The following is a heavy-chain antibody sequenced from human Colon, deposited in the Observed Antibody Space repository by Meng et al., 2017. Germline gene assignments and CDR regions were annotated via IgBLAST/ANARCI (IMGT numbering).Heavy chain of an antibody. CDR3: ARDHEGDS. V-gene: IGHV1-2*06. Sequence: VPSWGEVKSPWDYGQGAFRAPGYNFTNFHIPWVRQAPGQGLGWNGRINPNSGFTNYAEKFLGRVTLTRDTSITTTYMELSSLTSDDRAIYFCARDHEGDSWGQGTLVTVSS. CDR1: GYNFTNFH. J-gene: IGHJ4*02. CDR2: INPNSGFT.